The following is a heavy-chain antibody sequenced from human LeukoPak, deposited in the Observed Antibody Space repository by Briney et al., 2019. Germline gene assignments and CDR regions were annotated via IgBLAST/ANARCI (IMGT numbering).Heavy chain of an antibody. CDR2: VYASGTT. CDR3: ARDKGYTYGQTHYFDL. D-gene: IGHD5-18*01. V-gene: IGHV4-4*07. CDR1: DVSNNPYY. Sequence: TPSETLSLTCSCSDVSNNPYYWSWIRQSAGKRLEWIWLVYASGTTNYLPSLNGRVTLSVDMSKNHFSLRLSSVTAADTAVYYCARDKGYTYGQTHYFDLWGQGILVTVSS. J-gene: IGHJ4*02.